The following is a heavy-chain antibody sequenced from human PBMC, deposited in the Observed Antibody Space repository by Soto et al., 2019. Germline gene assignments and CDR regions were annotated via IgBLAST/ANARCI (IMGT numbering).Heavy chain of an antibody. D-gene: IGHD2-2*01. J-gene: IGHJ4*02. V-gene: IGHV3-23*01. CDR3: AKGQNGNSYAFFDY. CDR2: ISGSGGST. CDR1: GFTFSSYA. Sequence: GGSLRLSCAASGFTFSSYAMSWVRQAPGKGLEWVSAISGSGGSTYYADSVKGRFTISRDNSKNPLYLQMDSLRAEDTAVYYCAKGQNGNSYAFFDYWGQGTLVTVSS.